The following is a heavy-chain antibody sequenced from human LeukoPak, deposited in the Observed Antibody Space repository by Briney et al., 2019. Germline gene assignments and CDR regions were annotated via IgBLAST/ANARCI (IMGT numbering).Heavy chain of an antibody. CDR1: GFTFSDYY. Sequence: GGSLRLSCAASGFTFSDYYMSWIRQAPGKGLEWVSYISGGGSTIYYADSVKGRFTISRDNAKNSLYLQMNSLRAEDTAVYYCARDIAVTGLYYFDYWGQGTLVTVSS. V-gene: IGHV3-11*04. J-gene: IGHJ4*02. D-gene: IGHD6-19*01. CDR2: ISGGGSTI. CDR3: ARDIAVTGLYYFDY.